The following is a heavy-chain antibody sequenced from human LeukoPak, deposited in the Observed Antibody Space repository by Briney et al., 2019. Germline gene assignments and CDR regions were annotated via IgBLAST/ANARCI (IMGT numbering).Heavy chain of an antibody. J-gene: IGHJ4*02. CDR2: ISGDGGST. V-gene: IGHV3-23*01. CDR3: AKHLWRDLLWFGEGYYFDY. D-gene: IGHD3-10*01. CDR1: GFTFSSYA. Sequence: GGSLRLSCAASGFTFSSYAMSWVRQAPGKGLECVSVISGDGGSTFYADSVKGRFTISRDNSKNTLYLQMNSLRAEDTAVYYCAKHLWRDLLWFGEGYYFDYWGQGTLATVSS.